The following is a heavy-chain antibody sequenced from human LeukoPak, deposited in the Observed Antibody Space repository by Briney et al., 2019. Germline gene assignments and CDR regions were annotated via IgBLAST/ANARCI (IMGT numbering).Heavy chain of an antibody. V-gene: IGHV1-2*02. Sequence: ASVKVSCKASGYTFTSYGINWVRQAPGQGLEWMGWISPKTGDTKYAQKFQGRVTMTRDTSISTAYMELSRLRSDDTAVYYCARVKDRISMVRGVLSPQNYYYYYMDVWGKGTSVTVSS. D-gene: IGHD3-10*01. J-gene: IGHJ6*03. CDR1: GYTFTSYG. CDR2: ISPKTGDT. CDR3: ARVKDRISMVRGVLSPQNYYYYYMDV.